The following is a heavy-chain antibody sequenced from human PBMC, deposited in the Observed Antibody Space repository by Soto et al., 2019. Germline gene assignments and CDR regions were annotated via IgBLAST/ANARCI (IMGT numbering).Heavy chain of an antibody. CDR3: TTAPGRTYYDFWSGSFDI. CDR1: GFTFSNAW. D-gene: IGHD3-3*01. V-gene: IGHV3-15*01. J-gene: IGHJ3*02. Sequence: LRLSCAASGFTFSNAWMSWVRQAPGKGLEWVGRIKSKTDGGTTDYAAPVKGRFTISRDDSKNTLYLQMNSLKTEDTAVYYCTTAPGRTYYDFWSGSFDIWGQGTMVTVS. CDR2: IKSKTDGGTT.